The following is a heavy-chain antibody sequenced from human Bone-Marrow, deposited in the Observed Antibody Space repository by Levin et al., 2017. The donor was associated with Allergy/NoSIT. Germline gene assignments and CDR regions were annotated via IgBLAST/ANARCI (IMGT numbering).Heavy chain of an antibody. CDR1: GYTFTGYY. CDR2: INPNSGGT. Sequence: ASVKVSCKASGYTFTGYYMHWVRQAPGQGLEWMGRINPNSGGTKYAQKFQGRVNMTRDTSISTAYMELSRLRSDVTAVYYCARDHCSGGSCYLRYFDYWGQGTLVTVSS. D-gene: IGHD2-15*01. V-gene: IGHV1-2*06. CDR3: ARDHCSGGSCYLRYFDY. J-gene: IGHJ4*02.